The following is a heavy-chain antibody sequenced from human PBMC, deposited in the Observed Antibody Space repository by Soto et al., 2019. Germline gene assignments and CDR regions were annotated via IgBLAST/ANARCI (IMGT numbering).Heavy chain of an antibody. CDR1: GYTFTSYG. D-gene: IGHD3-16*01. CDR3: ARDSPYPYDYVWGSLRVSQLIDY. CDR2: ISAYNGNT. V-gene: IGHV1-18*01. Sequence: GASVKLSCKASGYTFTSYGISWVRQAPGQRLEWVGWISAYNGNTNYAQKLQGRVTMTTDTSTSTAYMELRSLRSDDTAVYYCARDSPYPYDYVWGSLRVSQLIDYWGQGTLVTVSS. J-gene: IGHJ4*02.